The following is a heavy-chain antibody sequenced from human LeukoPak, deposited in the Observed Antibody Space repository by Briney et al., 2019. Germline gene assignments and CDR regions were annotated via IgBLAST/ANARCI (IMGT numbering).Heavy chain of an antibody. Sequence: SETLSLTCTVSGGSISSSSYYWGWIRQPPGKGLEWIGSIYYSGSTYYNPSLKSRVTISVDTSKNQFSLKLSSVTAADTAVYYCARDPAAALTEGAFDIWGQGTMVTVSS. J-gene: IGHJ3*02. CDR3: ARDPAAALTEGAFDI. CDR1: GGSISSSSYY. V-gene: IGHV4-39*07. CDR2: IYYSGST. D-gene: IGHD6-13*01.